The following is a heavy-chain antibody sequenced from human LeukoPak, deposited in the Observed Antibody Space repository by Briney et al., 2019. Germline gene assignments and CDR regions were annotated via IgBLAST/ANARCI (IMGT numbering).Heavy chain of an antibody. J-gene: IGHJ4*02. CDR2: ITSTGTTR. Sequence: PGGSLRLSCTVSGFTLTDHYMSWFRQSPGRGLEWISWITSTGTTRDHADSVKGRFTISRDNTKNSVYLQMTSLRADDTAVYYCARDPDYGDPYWGQGTLVTVSS. D-gene: IGHD4-17*01. V-gene: IGHV3-11*01. CDR3: ARDPDYGDPY. CDR1: GFTLTDHY.